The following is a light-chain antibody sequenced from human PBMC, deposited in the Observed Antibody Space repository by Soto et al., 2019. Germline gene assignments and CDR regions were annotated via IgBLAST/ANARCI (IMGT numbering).Light chain of an antibody. CDR2: GAS. J-gene: IGKJ2*01. CDR1: QSVDSRH. CDR3: QQNDNWPRT. V-gene: IGKV3-15*01. Sequence: EIVFTQSPGTLSLSPGERATLSCWASQSVDSRHLAWYQQKPGQAPRLLIHGASTRATGIPARFSGSGSGTEFTLTISSLQSEDFAVYYCQQNDNWPRTFGQGTKLDIK.